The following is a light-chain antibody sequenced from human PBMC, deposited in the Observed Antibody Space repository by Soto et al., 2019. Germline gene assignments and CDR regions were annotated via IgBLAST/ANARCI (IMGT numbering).Light chain of an antibody. Sequence: ETVVTQTPATLSVSPGDRATLSCRASQSISTNLAWYQQKPGQAPRLLIYDASTRATGIPARFSGSGSGTEFTLTISSLLSEDFAVYSCQQYNNWPLTFGGGTKVEIK. CDR3: QQYNNWPLT. V-gene: IGKV3D-15*01. J-gene: IGKJ4*01. CDR2: DAS. CDR1: QSISTN.